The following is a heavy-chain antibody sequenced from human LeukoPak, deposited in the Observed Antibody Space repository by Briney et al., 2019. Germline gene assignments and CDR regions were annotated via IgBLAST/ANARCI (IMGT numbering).Heavy chain of an antibody. J-gene: IGHJ6*02. CDR3: AKARDSKYYAMDV. D-gene: IGHD2-21*02. CDR1: GFTFSTYA. CDR2: ISGRGDTR. Sequence: GGSLRLSCAASGFTFSTYAINWVRQAPGKGLEWVSAISGRGDTRFYADSVKGRFTISRDNSKNTLYLQMNSLRAEDTAVYYCAKARDSKYYAMDVWGQGTTVTVSS. V-gene: IGHV3-23*01.